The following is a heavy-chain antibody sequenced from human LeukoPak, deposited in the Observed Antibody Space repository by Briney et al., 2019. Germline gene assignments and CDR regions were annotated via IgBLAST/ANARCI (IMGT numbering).Heavy chain of an antibody. V-gene: IGHV3-30*04. CDR3: AREQGTAMVDY. J-gene: IGHJ4*02. Sequence: GGSLRLSCAASGFTFSSYAMHWVRQAPGKGLEWAAVMSFDGSNTFYADSVKGRFTISRDTSKNTLYLQMNSLRAEDTAVYYCAREQGTAMVDYWGQGTLVTVSS. CDR1: GFTFSSYA. D-gene: IGHD5-18*01. CDR2: MSFDGSNT.